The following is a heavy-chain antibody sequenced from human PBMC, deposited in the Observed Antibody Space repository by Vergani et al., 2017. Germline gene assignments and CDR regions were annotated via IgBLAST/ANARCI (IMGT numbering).Heavy chain of an antibody. D-gene: IGHD1-14*01. V-gene: IGHV4-59*01. CDR1: GGSISSYY. J-gene: IGHJ3*02. Sequence: QVQLQESGPGLVKPSETLSLTCTVSGGSISSYYWSWIRQPPGKGLEWIGYIYYSGSTNYNPSLKSRVTISVDTSKNQFSLKLSSVTAADTAVYYCASSHRSAVDIWGQGTMVTVSS. CDR2: IYYSGST. CDR3: ASSHRSAVDI.